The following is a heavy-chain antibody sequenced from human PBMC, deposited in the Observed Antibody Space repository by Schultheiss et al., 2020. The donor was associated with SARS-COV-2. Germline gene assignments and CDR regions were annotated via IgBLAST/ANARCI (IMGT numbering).Heavy chain of an antibody. Sequence: SETLSLTCTVSGGSISSSSYYWSWIRQPPGKGLEWIGEINHSGSTNYNPSLKSRVTMSVDTSKNQFSLKLSSVTAADTAVYYCARMGAPSSADYWGQGTLVTVSS. V-gene: IGHV4-39*07. CDR1: GGSISSSSYY. CDR3: ARMGAPSSADY. J-gene: IGHJ4*02. D-gene: IGHD3-22*01. CDR2: INHSGST.